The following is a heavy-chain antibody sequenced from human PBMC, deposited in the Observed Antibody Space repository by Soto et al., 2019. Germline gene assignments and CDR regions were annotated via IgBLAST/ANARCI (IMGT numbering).Heavy chain of an antibody. V-gene: IGHV1-2*02. D-gene: IGHD2-2*02. Sequence: WASVKVSCKASGYTFTGYYMHWVRQAPGQGLEWMGWINPNSGGTNYAQKFQGRVTMTRDTSISTAYMELSRLRSDDTAEYYCARGYCSSTSCYIRGYWFDPWGQGTLVTVSS. J-gene: IGHJ5*02. CDR3: ARGYCSSTSCYIRGYWFDP. CDR1: GYTFTGYY. CDR2: INPNSGGT.